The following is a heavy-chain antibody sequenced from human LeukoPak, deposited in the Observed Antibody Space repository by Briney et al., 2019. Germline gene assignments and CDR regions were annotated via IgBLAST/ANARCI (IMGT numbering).Heavy chain of an antibody. CDR2: IIPIFGTA. CDR3: ASLSITAVRGDTWGIGFDY. V-gene: IGHV1-69*13. CDR1: GGTFSSYA. J-gene: IGHJ4*02. Sequence: SVKVSCKASGGTFSSYAISWVRQAPGQGLEWMGGIIPIFGTANYAQKFQGRVTITADESTSTAYMELSSLRSEDTAVYYWASLSITAVRGDTWGIGFDYWGQGTLGTVSS. D-gene: IGHD3-10*01.